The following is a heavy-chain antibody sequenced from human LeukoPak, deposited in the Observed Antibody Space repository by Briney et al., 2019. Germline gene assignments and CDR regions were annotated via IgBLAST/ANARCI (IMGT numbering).Heavy chain of an antibody. J-gene: IGHJ6*03. Sequence: PGGSLRLSCAASGFTFSDYYMSWIRQAPGKGLEWVSYISSSGSTIYYADSVKGRFTISRDNAKNSLYLQMNSLRAEDTAVYYRARGDYYYYYYMDVWGKGTTVTVSS. V-gene: IGHV3-11*01. CDR2: ISSSGSTI. CDR3: ARGDYYYYYYMDV. D-gene: IGHD3-16*01. CDR1: GFTFSDYY.